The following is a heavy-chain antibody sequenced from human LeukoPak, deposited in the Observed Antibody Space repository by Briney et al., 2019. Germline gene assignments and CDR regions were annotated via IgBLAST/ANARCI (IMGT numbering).Heavy chain of an antibody. CDR2: IKQDGSEK. Sequence: PGGSLRLSCAASGFTFSSYWMSWVRQAPGKGLEWVANIKQDGSEKYYVDSVKGRFTISRDNAKNSLYLQMNSLRAEDTAVYYCARVGRLRFLEWSRPQTRGFDYWGQGTLVTVSS. J-gene: IGHJ4*02. CDR3: ARVGRLRFLEWSRPQTRGFDY. CDR1: GFTFSSYW. V-gene: IGHV3-7*01. D-gene: IGHD3-3*01.